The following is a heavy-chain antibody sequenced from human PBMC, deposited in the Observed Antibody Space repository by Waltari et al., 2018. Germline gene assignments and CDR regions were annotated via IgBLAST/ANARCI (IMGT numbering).Heavy chain of an antibody. D-gene: IGHD6-6*01. CDR1: GFTFSSYG. J-gene: IGHJ5*02. V-gene: IGHV3-30*18. CDR3: AKVARIAARHDGFDP. CDR2: KSDDGSNK. Sequence: QVQLVESGGGVVQPGMSLRLSCAASGFTFSSYGMHWVRQAPGKGLEWVAVKSDDGSNKYYADSLKGRFTISRDNSKNTLYLQMNSLRAEDTAVYYCAKVARIAARHDGFDPWGQGTLVTVSS.